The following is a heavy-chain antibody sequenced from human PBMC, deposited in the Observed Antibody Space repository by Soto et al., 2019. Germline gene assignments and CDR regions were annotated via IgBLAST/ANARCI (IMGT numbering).Heavy chain of an antibody. V-gene: IGHV3-33*01. CDR3: ASDYSNYGGTDY. D-gene: IGHD4-4*01. CDR1: GLTLSSSG. Sequence: GGSMRLSCAASGLTLSSSGMPWVRQAPGKGLEWVAVIWYDGSNKYYADSVKGRFTISRDNSKNTLYLQMNSLRAEDTAVYYCASDYSNYGGTDYWGQGTLVTVSS. CDR2: IWYDGSNK. J-gene: IGHJ4*02.